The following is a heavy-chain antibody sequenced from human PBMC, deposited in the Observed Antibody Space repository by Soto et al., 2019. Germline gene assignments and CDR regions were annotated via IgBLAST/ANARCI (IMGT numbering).Heavy chain of an antibody. CDR2: TYYRSKWYN. CDR1: GESVSNNSAA. V-gene: IGHV6-1*01. D-gene: IGHD4-17*01. Sequence: SQTLSLTCAISGESVSNNSAAWNWIRQSPSRGLEWLGRTYYRSKWYNDYAVSVKSRITINPDTSKNQFSLQLNSVTPEDTAVYYCARERYGDYGRGTFDIWGQGTMVTVSS. CDR3: ARERYGDYGRGTFDI. J-gene: IGHJ3*02.